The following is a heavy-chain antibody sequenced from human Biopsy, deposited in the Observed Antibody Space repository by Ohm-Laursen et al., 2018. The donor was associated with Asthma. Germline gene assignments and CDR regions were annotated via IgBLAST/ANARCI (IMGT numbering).Heavy chain of an antibody. CDR3: AREGGDYLSGYYYYYGMDV. V-gene: IGHV3-30*03. D-gene: IGHD4-17*01. CDR2: MSFDGRQT. Sequence: SLRLSCAASGFSFSNFAIHWVRQAPGKGLEWVAVMSFDGRQTYYADSVKGRFTISRDNSKNTLYLQMNSLRAKDTAVYYCAREGGDYLSGYYYYYGMDVWGQGTTVTVSS. J-gene: IGHJ6*02. CDR1: GFSFSNFA.